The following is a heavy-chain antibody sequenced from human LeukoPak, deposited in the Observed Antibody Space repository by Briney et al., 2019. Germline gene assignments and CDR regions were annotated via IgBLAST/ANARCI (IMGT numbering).Heavy chain of an antibody. CDR2: ISSSSSHV. CDR1: GFTFSYYN. D-gene: IGHD1-26*01. Sequence: GGSLRLSCAASGFTFSYYNMNWVRQAPGKGLEWVSSISSSSSHVYYADSVKGRFTISRDNAKNSLYLQMSSLRVEDTAVFYCVRAWGGGSYSDAFDIWGQGTMVTVSS. J-gene: IGHJ3*02. CDR3: VRAWGGGSYSDAFDI. V-gene: IGHV3-21*06.